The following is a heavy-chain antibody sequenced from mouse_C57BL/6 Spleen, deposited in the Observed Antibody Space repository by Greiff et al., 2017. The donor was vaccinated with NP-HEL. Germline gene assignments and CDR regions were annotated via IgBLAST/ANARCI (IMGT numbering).Heavy chain of an antibody. J-gene: IGHJ4*01. Sequence: EVKLMESGEGLVKPGGSLKLSCAASGFTFSSYAMSWVRQTPEKRLEWVAYISSGGDYIYYADTVKGRFTISRDNARNTLYRQMSSLKSEDTAMYYCTRERGTGLYYAMDYWGQGTSVTVSS. CDR3: TRERGTGLYYAMDY. CDR2: ISSGGDYI. V-gene: IGHV5-9-1*02. D-gene: IGHD3-2*02. CDR1: GFTFSSYA.